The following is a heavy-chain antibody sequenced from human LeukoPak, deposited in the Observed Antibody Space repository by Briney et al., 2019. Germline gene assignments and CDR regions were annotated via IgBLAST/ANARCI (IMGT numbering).Heavy chain of an antibody. D-gene: IGHD1-26*01. V-gene: IGHV3-74*01. CDR1: GFSFSYFW. J-gene: IGHJ3*02. Sequence: PGGSLRLSCAASGFSFSYFWMHWVRQAPGKGLVWVSRINRDGSGTSYADSVKGRFTISRDSAKNTLSLQMNSLRAEDTAVYYCTRELEYRGSPDDAFDIWGQGTMVTVSS. CDR3: TRELEYRGSPDDAFDI. CDR2: INRDGSGT.